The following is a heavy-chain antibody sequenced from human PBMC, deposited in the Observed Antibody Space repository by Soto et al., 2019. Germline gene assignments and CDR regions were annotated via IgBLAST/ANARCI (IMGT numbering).Heavy chain of an antibody. V-gene: IGHV1-46*01. D-gene: IGHD1-26*01. CDR2: INPSGGST. CDR1: GYTFTSYY. J-gene: IGHJ6*02. Sequence: QVQLVQSGAEVKKPGASVKVSCKASGYTFTSYYMHWVRQAPGQGLEWMGIINPSGGSTSYAQKYQGRLTMTRDTSTSTVYMELSSLRSEDTAVYYCARDQAWSGSYPYYYYYYGMDVWGQGTAVTVSS. CDR3: ARDQAWSGSYPYYYYYYGMDV.